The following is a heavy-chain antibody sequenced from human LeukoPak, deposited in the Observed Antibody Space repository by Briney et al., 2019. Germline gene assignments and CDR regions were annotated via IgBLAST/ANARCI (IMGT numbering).Heavy chain of an antibody. D-gene: IGHD3-9*01. CDR1: GYTFTSYG. CDR3: ARDHVPNFDWLLPPEYNWFDP. V-gene: IGHV1-18*01. J-gene: IGHJ5*02. Sequence: GASVKVSCKASGYTFTSYGISWVRQAPGQGLEWMGWISAYNGNTNYAQKLQGRVTMTTDTSTSTAYMELRSLRSDDTAVYYCARDHVPNFDWLLPPEYNWFDPWGQGTLVTVSS. CDR2: ISAYNGNT.